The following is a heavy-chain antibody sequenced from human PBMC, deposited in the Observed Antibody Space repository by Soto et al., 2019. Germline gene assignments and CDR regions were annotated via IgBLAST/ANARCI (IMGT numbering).Heavy chain of an antibody. V-gene: IGHV3-9*01. Sequence: EVQLVESGGGLAQPGRSLRLSCAASGFNFDDYAMHWVQQGPGKGLEWVAGISWNGGEIVYADSVEGRFSISRDNAKNSVFLTLNSLRPEDTALYYCAKDISTYSRGSFDFWGQGTLVTVSS. CDR3: AKDISTYSRGSFDF. CDR1: GFNFDDYA. D-gene: IGHD1-26*01. J-gene: IGHJ4*02. CDR2: ISWNGGEI.